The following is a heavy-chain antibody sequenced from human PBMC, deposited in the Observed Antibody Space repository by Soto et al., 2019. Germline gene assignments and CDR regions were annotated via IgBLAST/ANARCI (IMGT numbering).Heavy chain of an antibody. D-gene: IGHD6-6*01. J-gene: IGHJ5*02. V-gene: IGHV1-69*06. CDR1: GGTFSSYA. CDR3: ARVIAARPDTNWFDP. CDR2: IIPIFGTA. Sequence: QVQLVQSGAEVKKPGSSVKVSCKASGGTFSSYAISWVRQAPGQGLEWMGGIIPIFGTANYAQKFQGRVTITADKSTSTAYMELRSLRSEDTAVYYFARVIAARPDTNWFDPWGQGTLVTVSS.